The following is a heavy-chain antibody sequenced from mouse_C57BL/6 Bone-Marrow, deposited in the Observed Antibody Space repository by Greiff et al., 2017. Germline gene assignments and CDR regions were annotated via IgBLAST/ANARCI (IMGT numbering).Heavy chain of an antibody. CDR1: GYSFTDYN. CDR3: ARKGERQLSLYAMDY. J-gene: IGHJ4*01. Sequence: VQLKESVPELVKPGASVKISCKASGYSFTDYNMNWVKQSHGKSLEWIGVINPNYGTTSYNQKFKGKATLTVDQSSSTAYMQLNSLTSEDSAVYYCARKGERQLSLYAMDYWGQGTSVTVSS. CDR2: INPNYGTT. V-gene: IGHV1-39*01. D-gene: IGHD3-2*02.